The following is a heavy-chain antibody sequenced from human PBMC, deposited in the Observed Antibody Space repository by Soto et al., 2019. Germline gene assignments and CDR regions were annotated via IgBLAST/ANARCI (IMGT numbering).Heavy chain of an antibody. CDR2: ISRSSTGI. CDR1: GFTFSLYS. CDR3: ARAVTWGLDV. V-gene: IGHV3-48*02. Sequence: EVQLVESGGGLVQPGGSLRLSCAASGFTFSLYSMSWVRQAPGKGLEWVSYISRSSTGIHYADSVKGRFTISRDAATNSMNLQMNSLRDGDTAVYYCARAVTWGLDVWGQGTTVSISS. J-gene: IGHJ6*02. D-gene: IGHD3-10*01.